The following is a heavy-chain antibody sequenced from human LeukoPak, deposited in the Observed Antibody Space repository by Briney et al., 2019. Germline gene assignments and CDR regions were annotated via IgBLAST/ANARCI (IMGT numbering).Heavy chain of an antibody. Sequence: NPSETLSLTCTVSGGSISSYYWSWIRQPRGKGLEWIGYIYYSGSTNYNPSLKSRVTISVDTSKNQFSLKLSSVTAADTAVYYCARHRGLASHDYWGQGTLVTVSS. D-gene: IGHD6-13*01. CDR2: IYYSGST. CDR1: GGSISSYY. CDR3: ARHRGLASHDY. V-gene: IGHV4-59*08. J-gene: IGHJ4*02.